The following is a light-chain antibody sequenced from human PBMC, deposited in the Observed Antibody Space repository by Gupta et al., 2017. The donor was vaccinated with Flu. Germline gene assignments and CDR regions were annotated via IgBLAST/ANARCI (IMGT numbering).Light chain of an antibody. CDR3: QSYDNNNRGWV. CDR2: EEK. J-gene: IGLJ3*02. V-gene: IGLV6-57*01. CDR1: SGSVASNY. Sequence: NYLLTQPPSVAGPPGETLTISCTRSSGSVASNYVQWYQQRPGSSPTTVSYEEKQRPSGVPDRFSVSIDSSSNSAYLPHSGLETEDEADYDCQSYDNNNRGWVLGGGN.